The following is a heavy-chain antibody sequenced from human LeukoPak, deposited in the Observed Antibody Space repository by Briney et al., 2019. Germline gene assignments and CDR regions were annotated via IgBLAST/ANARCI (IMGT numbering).Heavy chain of an antibody. CDR3: AKGSAAGRPYYFDY. D-gene: IGHD6-25*01. Sequence: GGSLRLSCAASGFTFSSYAMSWVRQAPGKGLEWVSAIDSTGAYTWYADFVKGRFTISKDSSKTILYLQMNSLRAEDAAVYFCAKGSAAGRPYYFDYWGQGTLVTVSS. CDR2: IDSTGAYT. V-gene: IGHV3-23*01. CDR1: GFTFSSYA. J-gene: IGHJ4*02.